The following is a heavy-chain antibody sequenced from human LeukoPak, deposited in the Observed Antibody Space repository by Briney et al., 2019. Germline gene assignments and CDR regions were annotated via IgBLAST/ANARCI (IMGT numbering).Heavy chain of an antibody. CDR2: TYYRSKWYN. D-gene: IGHD3-22*01. J-gene: IGHJ6*02. V-gene: IGHV6-1*01. CDR1: GDSVSSNSAA. Sequence: SQTLSLTCAISGDSVSSNSAAWNWIRQSPSRGLEWLGRTYYRSKWYNDYAVSVKSRITINPDTSKNQFSLQLNSVTPEDTAVYYCARDAYYYDSSGYYYYGMDVWGQGTTATVSS. CDR3: ARDAYYYDSSGYYYYGMDV.